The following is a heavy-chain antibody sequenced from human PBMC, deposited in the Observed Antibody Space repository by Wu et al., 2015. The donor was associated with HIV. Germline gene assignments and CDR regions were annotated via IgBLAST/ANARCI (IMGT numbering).Heavy chain of an antibody. CDR3: AGGSFCGRDCYSYCDS. D-gene: IGHD2-21*01. V-gene: IGHV1-18*01. J-gene: IGHJ4*02. Sequence: VQLVQSGAEMKKPGASVKVSCKASGYTFTNYDISWVRQAPGQGLEWMGWISAYSGNTKYAQKLQGRVTMTTDTSTSSAFMDLSSLSYDDTAVYFCAGGSFCGRDCYSYCDSWGQGTLVAVSS. CDR2: ISAYSGNT. CDR1: GYTFTNYD.